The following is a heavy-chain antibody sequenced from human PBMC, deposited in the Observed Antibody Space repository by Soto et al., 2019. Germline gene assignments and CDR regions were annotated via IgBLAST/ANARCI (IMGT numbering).Heavy chain of an antibody. CDR3: VRGASLNFDY. CDR2: VNWNGGST. J-gene: IGHJ4*02. Sequence: GGSLRLSCAASGFTFDDYGMSWARQAPGKGLEWVSGVNWNGGSTGYADSVKGRFTISRDNAKNSLYLQMNSLRAEDTAFYYCVRGASLNFDYWGQGALVTVSS. CDR1: GFTFDDYG. D-gene: IGHD1-26*01. V-gene: IGHV3-20*04.